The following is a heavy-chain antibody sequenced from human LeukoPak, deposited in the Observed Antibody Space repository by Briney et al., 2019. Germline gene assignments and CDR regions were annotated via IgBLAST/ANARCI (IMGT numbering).Heavy chain of an antibody. Sequence: PGRSLRLSCAASGFTFSSYAMHWVRQAPGKGLEWVAVISYDGSNKYYADSVKGRFTISRDNSKNTLYLQMNSLRAEDTAVYYCARDKDIVVVPAAAPFDIWGQGTMVTVSS. V-gene: IGHV3-30*04. D-gene: IGHD2-2*01. CDR1: GFTFSSYA. CDR2: ISYDGSNK. J-gene: IGHJ3*02. CDR3: ARDKDIVVVPAAAPFDI.